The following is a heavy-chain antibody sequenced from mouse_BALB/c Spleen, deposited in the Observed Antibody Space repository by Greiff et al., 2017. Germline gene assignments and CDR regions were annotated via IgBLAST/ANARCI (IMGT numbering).Heavy chain of an antibody. CDR2: IDPENGGT. CDR3: TRSVATEVDAMDY. Sequence: EVQLQESGAELVRPGASVKLSCKASGYNFTDYYMHWVKQMPEQGLEWIGWIDPENGGTKYNQKFQGKAIITADKSSITAYLQLSSLTSEDSAVYYCTRSVATEVDAMDYWGQGTSVTVSS. CDR1: GYNFTDYY. D-gene: IGHD1-1*01. V-gene: IGHV14-1*02. J-gene: IGHJ4*01.